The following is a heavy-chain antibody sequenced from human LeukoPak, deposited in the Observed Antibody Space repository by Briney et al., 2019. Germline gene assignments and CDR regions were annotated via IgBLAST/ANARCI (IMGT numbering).Heavy chain of an antibody. Sequence: GGSLRLSCAGSGFTFSSYEMNWVRQAPGKGLEWVSSISSSSSYIYYADSVKGRFTISRDDAKNSLYLQMNSLRAEDTAVYYCARDNGDVVAPLMDVWGKGTTVTISS. V-gene: IGHV3-21*01. CDR2: ISSSSSYI. CDR1: GFTFSSYE. CDR3: ARDNGDVVAPLMDV. J-gene: IGHJ6*04. D-gene: IGHD2-21*01.